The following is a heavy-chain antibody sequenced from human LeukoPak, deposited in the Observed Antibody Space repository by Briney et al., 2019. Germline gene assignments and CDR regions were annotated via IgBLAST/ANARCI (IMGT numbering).Heavy chain of an antibody. D-gene: IGHD3-3*01. CDR1: GYTFTGYY. Sequence: ASMKVSCKASGYTFTGYYMHWVRQAPGQGLEWMGWINPNSGGTNYAQKFQGRVTMTRDTSISTAYMELSRLRSDDTAVYYCARGVTYYDFWSGYYSRAFDIWGQGTMVTVSS. CDR2: INPNSGGT. V-gene: IGHV1-2*02. CDR3: ARGVTYYDFWSGYYSRAFDI. J-gene: IGHJ3*02.